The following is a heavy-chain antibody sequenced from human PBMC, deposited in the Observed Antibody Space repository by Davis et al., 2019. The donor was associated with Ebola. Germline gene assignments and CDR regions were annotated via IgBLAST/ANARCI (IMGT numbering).Heavy chain of an antibody. D-gene: IGHD6-13*01. Sequence: GESLKISCNGSGYSFSSYYITWVRQLPGKGLEWMGRIDPSDSYSNYSPSFQGHVTISIDKSISTAYLQWSSLKASDTAIYFCARADFLAAAGYYFDYWGQGTLVTVSS. J-gene: IGHJ4*02. V-gene: IGHV5-10-1*01. CDR2: IDPSDSYS. CDR3: ARADFLAAAGYYFDY. CDR1: GYSFSSYY.